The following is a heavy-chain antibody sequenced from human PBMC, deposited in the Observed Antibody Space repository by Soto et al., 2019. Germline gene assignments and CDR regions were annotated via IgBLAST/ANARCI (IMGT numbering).Heavy chain of an antibody. J-gene: IGHJ4*02. Sequence: QVQLQESGPGLVKPSETLSLTCTVSGGSISGDYWSWIRQSPGKGLEWIGYIYYTGTTKYNHSLKSRLTISVDTSKNQFSLKLSSVTAADTAVYYCARLGGYYQAFDAWGQGTLVTVAS. CDR2: IYYTGTT. V-gene: IGHV4-59*08. CDR1: GGSISGDY. CDR3: ARLGGYYQAFDA. D-gene: IGHD3-22*01.